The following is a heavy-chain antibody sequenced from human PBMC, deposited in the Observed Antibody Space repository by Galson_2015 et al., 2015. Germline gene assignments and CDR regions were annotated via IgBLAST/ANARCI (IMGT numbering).Heavy chain of an antibody. CDR1: GYSFTSYW. J-gene: IGHJ4*02. Sequence: QSGAEVKKPGESLKISCTGSGYSFTSYWVGWGRQMSGKGLEWLGVIYPGGSDTRYSASFQGQVTISAYKSISTAYLQWSSLKATDTAMYYCARLVQLTTVTRHFDYWGQGTLVTVSS. V-gene: IGHV5-51*01. D-gene: IGHD4-17*01. CDR3: ARLVQLTTVTRHFDY. CDR2: IYPGGSDT.